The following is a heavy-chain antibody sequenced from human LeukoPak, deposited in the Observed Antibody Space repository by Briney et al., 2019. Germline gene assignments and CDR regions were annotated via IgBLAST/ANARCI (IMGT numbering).Heavy chain of an antibody. D-gene: IGHD3-10*01. CDR2: IFDSGTT. CDR1: GDSIGRYY. Sequence: SEALSLTCTVSGDSIGRYYWSWIRQPPGKGLEWIGSIFDSGTTNINPSLNSRVTISVDTSKNQFSLKLRSVTTADTAVYYCARGSGSSTITPFDFWGQGALVTVSS. V-gene: IGHV4-59*01. J-gene: IGHJ4*02. CDR3: ARGSGSSTITPFDF.